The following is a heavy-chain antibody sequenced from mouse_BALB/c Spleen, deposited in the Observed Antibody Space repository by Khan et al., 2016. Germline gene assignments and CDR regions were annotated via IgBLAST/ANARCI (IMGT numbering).Heavy chain of an antibody. V-gene: IGHV1-87*01. CDR2: IYPGDGDT. D-gene: IGHD2-4*01. J-gene: IGHJ2*01. CDR3: ARGNSYYDYDY. Sequence: QVQLQQSGAELARPGASMKLSCKASGYTFTTYWMQWVKQRPGQGLEWIGAIYPGDGDTRYTQKFKGKATLTADKSSSTAYMQLSSLASEDSAVYYCARGNSYYDYDYWGQGTTLTVSS. CDR1: GYTFTTYW.